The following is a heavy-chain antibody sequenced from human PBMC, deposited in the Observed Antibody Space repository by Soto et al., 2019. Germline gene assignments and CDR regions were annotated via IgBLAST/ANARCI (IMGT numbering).Heavy chain of an antibody. V-gene: IGHV1-2*02. CDR3: AGSRTGALDY. CDR1: GFTFIGHY. Sequence: QVQLVQSGAGVKKPGASVKLSCKASGFTFIGHYIHWVRQAPGQGLEWVGWINPNSGGGTVYAQKFQGRVTRTADTSTSIASMDLASLRGDDTAVYYCAGSRTGALDYWGPGALVTVSS. D-gene: IGHD7-27*01. J-gene: IGHJ4*02. CDR2: INPNSGGGT.